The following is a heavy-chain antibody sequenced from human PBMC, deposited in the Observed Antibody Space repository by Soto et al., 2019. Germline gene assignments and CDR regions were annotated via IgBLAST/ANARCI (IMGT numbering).Heavy chain of an antibody. CDR1: GYTFTSYY. Sequence: ASVKVSCRESGYTFTSYYMHWVRQAPGQGLEWMGIINPSGGSTSYAQKFQGRVTISIDTSKNQFSLKLSSVTAADTAVYYCARLNWNDGSWYWGQGTLVTVSS. D-gene: IGHD1-1*01. CDR3: ARLNWNDGSWY. V-gene: IGHV1-46*01. J-gene: IGHJ4*02. CDR2: INPSGGST.